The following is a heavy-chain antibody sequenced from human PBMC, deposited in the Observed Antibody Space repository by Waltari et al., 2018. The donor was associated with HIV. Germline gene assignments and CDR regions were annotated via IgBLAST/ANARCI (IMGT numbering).Heavy chain of an antibody. D-gene: IGHD6-25*01. CDR3: ARSQRLTPAPYPYGHSRGYLAMDV. Sequence: QVQLMQSGAEVKKPGSSVQVSCKASGATISTYAISCVRQAPGQGFAWLGSLMPRVGEGNYPQKFGGGVTITADTSKRTVYMEMTNLRSEDTAEYFCARSQRLTPAPYPYGHSRGYLAMDVWGQGTSVIVSS. J-gene: IGHJ6*02. CDR1: GATISTYA. V-gene: IGHV1-69*04. CDR2: LMPRVGEG.